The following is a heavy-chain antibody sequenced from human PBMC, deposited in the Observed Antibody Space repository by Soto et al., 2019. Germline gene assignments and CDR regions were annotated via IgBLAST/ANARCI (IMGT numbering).Heavy chain of an antibody. Sequence: QVQLQQWGAGLLKPSETLSLTCAVYGGSFSGYYWSWIRQPPGKGLELSGEINHSESTNYNPSLKSRVTRSVDTSKNQCSLKLSSVTAADTVVYYCARAFRGGYGNWFDPWGQETLVTVSS. CDR3: ARAFRGGYGNWFDP. D-gene: IGHD5-12*01. V-gene: IGHV4-34*01. J-gene: IGHJ5*02. CDR1: GGSFSGYY. CDR2: INHSEST.